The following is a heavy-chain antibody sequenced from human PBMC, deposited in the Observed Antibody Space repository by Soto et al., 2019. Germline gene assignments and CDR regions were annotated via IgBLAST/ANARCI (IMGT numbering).Heavy chain of an antibody. CDR3: ATVAYDFWSGYFIGFDY. Sequence: GASVKVSCKVSGYTLTELSMHWVRQAPGKGLEWVGGFDPEDGETIYAQKFQGRVTMTEDTSTDTAYMELSSLRSEDTAVYYCATVAYDFWSGYFIGFDYWGQGTLVTVSS. CDR1: GYTLTELS. J-gene: IGHJ4*02. CDR2: FDPEDGET. D-gene: IGHD3-3*01. V-gene: IGHV1-24*01.